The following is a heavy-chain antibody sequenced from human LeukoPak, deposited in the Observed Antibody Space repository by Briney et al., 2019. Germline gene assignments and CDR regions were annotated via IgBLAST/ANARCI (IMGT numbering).Heavy chain of an antibody. D-gene: IGHD5/OR15-5a*01. J-gene: IGHJ4*02. CDR1: GFTFSDYG. CDR3: AGGVYGYNALDY. V-gene: IGHV3-48*02. CDR2: ISSGGRVM. Sequence: GGSLRLSCAASGFTFSDYGMSWVRQAPGKGLEWVSHISSGGRVMNYADSVKGRFTISRDNGKNSVYLQMSSLRDEDTAVYYCAGGVYGYNALDYWGQGTLVSVSS.